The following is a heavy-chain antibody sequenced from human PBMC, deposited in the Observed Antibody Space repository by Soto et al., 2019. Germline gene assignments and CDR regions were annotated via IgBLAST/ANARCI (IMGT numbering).Heavy chain of an antibody. J-gene: IGHJ5*02. CDR1: GYTFINYA. Sequence: QVRLVQSGAEVKKPGASVKVSCKASGYTFINYAMHWVRQAPGQRLEWMGWINDGYGNTEYSQKFQGRVTITRDTSASTAYMELRSLRSEDTAVYYCARDSGTYVDWFDPWGQGTLVTVSS. V-gene: IGHV1-3*01. CDR2: INDGYGNT. CDR3: ARDSGTYVDWFDP. D-gene: IGHD1-26*01.